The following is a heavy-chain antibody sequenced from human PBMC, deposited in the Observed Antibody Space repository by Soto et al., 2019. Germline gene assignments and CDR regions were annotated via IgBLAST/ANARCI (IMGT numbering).Heavy chain of an antibody. D-gene: IGHD2-2*01. CDR3: AIKPPDSTVSYYFDP. CDR1: GGSISSGGYY. V-gene: IGHV4-31*03. Sequence: SETLSRTCTVSGGSISSGGYYWSWIRQHPGKGLEWIGYIYYSGSTYYNPSLKSRVTISVDTSKNQLSLNLSSVTAADTAVYYCAIKPPDSTVSYYFDPWGQGTLVTVFS. CDR2: IYYSGST. J-gene: IGHJ5*02.